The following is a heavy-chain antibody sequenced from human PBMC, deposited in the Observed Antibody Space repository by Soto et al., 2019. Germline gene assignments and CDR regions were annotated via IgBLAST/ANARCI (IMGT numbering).Heavy chain of an antibody. Sequence: SETLSLTCAVSGYPISSGYYWGWIRQPPGKGLEWIGSIYHSGSTYYNPSLKSRVTISVDTSKNQFSLKLSSVTAADTAVYYCARDKNFGYYYDSSGYYLNWFDPWGQGTLVTVSS. CDR2: IYHSGST. V-gene: IGHV4-38-2*02. CDR3: ARDKNFGYYYDSSGYYLNWFDP. CDR1: GYPISSGYY. D-gene: IGHD3-22*01. J-gene: IGHJ5*02.